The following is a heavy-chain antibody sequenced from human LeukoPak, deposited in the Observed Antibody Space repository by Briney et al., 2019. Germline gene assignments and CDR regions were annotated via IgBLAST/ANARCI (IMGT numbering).Heavy chain of an antibody. V-gene: IGHV3-30*18. D-gene: IGHD3-9*01. CDR1: GFTFSNYA. CDR3: AKDSGRRYFDWLFDY. J-gene: IGHJ4*02. CDR2: ISDDGSNK. Sequence: PGGSLRLSCAASGFTFSNYAMHWVRQAPGKGLEWVAVISDDGSNKYYGDSVKGRFTISRDNSKNTVYLQMNSLRAEDTAVYYCAKDSGRRYFDWLFDYWGQGTLVTVSS.